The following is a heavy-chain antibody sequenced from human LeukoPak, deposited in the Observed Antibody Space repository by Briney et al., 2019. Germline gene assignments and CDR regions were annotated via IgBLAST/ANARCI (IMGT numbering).Heavy chain of an antibody. J-gene: IGHJ4*02. CDR2: ISYDENSQ. Sequence: GGSLRLSCAASGFVFRTSAMHWVRQAPGKGLEWVALISYDENSQNYADSVRGRFTISRDNSNDTLFLQMNSLRADDTAVYYCAKGAAVAVIDSWGQGTLVTVSS. CDR1: GFVFRTSA. CDR3: AKGAAVAVIDS. D-gene: IGHD6-19*01. V-gene: IGHV3-30*04.